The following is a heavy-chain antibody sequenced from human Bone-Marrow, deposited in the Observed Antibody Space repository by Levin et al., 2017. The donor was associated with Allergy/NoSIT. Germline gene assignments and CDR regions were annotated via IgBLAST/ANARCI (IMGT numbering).Heavy chain of an antibody. V-gene: IGHV1-69*13. CDR2: IIPIFGTA. Sequence: SVKVSCKASGGTFSSYSISWVRQAPGQGLEWMGGIIPIFGTANYAQKFQGRVTITADESTSTAYLELSSLRSEDTAVYYCAGDAGYSSGWFLILSDDAFDIWGQGTMVTVSS. CDR1: GGTFSSYS. CDR3: AGDAGYSSGWFLILSDDAFDI. D-gene: IGHD6-19*01. J-gene: IGHJ3*02.